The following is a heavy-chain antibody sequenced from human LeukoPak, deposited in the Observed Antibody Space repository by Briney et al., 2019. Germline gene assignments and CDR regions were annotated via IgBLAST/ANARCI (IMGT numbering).Heavy chain of an antibody. Sequence: ASVKVSCKASGYTFTSYDINWVRQATGQGLEWMGWMYPNSGNTGYAQKFQGRVTMTRNTSISTAYMELSSLRSEDTAVYYCAREAPYSSSWYVSWFDPWGQGTLVTVSS. V-gene: IGHV1-8*01. CDR3: AREAPYSSSWYVSWFDP. CDR2: MYPNSGNT. J-gene: IGHJ5*02. D-gene: IGHD6-13*01. CDR1: GYTFTSYD.